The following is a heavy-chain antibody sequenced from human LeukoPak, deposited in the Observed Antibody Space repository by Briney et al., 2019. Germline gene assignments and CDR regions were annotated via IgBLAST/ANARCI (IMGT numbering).Heavy chain of an antibody. J-gene: IGHJ6*02. CDR2: INHSGST. Sequence: SETLSLTCAVYGGSFSGYYWSWIRQPPGKGLEWIGEINHSGSTNYNPSLKSRVTISVDTSKNQFSLKLSSVTAADTAVYYCARESCRRHYCSSTSCYTCYYYYYGMDVWGQGTTVTVSS. CDR1: GGSFSGYY. CDR3: ARESCRRHYCSSTSCYTCYYYYYGMDV. V-gene: IGHV4-34*01. D-gene: IGHD2-2*02.